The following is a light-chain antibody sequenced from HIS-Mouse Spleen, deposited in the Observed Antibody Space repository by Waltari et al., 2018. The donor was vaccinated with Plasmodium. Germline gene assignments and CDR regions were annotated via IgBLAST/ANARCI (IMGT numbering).Light chain of an antibody. CDR1: QSFRSN. CDR2: GAS. J-gene: IGKJ3*01. CDR3: QQYNNWSFT. V-gene: IGKV3-15*01. Sequence: EIVMTQSPATLSVSPGERATLSCWASQSFRSNLAWYQQKPGQAPRLLIYGASTRATGIPARFSGSGSGTEFTLTISSLQSEDFAVYYCQQYNNWSFTFGPGTKVDIK.